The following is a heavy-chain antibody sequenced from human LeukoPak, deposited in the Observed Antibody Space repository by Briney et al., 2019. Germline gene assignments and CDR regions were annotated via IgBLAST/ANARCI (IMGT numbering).Heavy chain of an antibody. CDR2: IIPILGTA. Sequence: ASVKVSCKASGGTFSSYAISWVRQAPGQGLEWMGGIIPILGTANYAQKFQGRVTITADKSTSTAYMELSSLRSEDTAVYYCARVDEVRSWYNYWGQGTLVTVSS. D-gene: IGHD6-13*01. CDR1: GGTFSSYA. CDR3: ARVDEVRSWYNY. J-gene: IGHJ4*02. V-gene: IGHV1-69*06.